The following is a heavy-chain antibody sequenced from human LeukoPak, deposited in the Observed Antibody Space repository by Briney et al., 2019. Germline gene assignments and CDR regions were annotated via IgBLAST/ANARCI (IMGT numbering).Heavy chain of an antibody. CDR1: GGSISSYY. CDR3: ARAGFGLAPLRGTPFDY. J-gene: IGHJ4*02. V-gene: IGHV4-59*12. CDR2: IYYSGST. D-gene: IGHD3-10*01. Sequence: SETLSLTCTVSGGSISSYYWSWIRQPPGKGLEWIGYIYYSGSTNYNPSLKSRVTISVDTSKNQFSLKLSSVTAADTAVYYCARAGFGLAPLRGTPFDYRGQGTLVTVTT.